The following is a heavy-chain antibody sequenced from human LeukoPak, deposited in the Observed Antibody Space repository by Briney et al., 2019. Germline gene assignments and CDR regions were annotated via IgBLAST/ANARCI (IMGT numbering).Heavy chain of an antibody. CDR1: GGSFSGYY. CDR2: INHSGST. Sequence: SETLSLTCAVYGGSFSGYYWSWIRQPPGKGLEWIGEINHSGSTNYNPSPKSRVTISVDTSKNQFSLKLSSVTAADTAVYYCARGGPYSYGYRAYDYWGQGTLVTVSS. D-gene: IGHD5-18*01. J-gene: IGHJ4*02. CDR3: ARGGPYSYGYRAYDY. V-gene: IGHV4-34*01.